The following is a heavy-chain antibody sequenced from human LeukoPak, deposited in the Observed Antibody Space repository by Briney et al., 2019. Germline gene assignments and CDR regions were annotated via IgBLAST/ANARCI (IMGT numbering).Heavy chain of an antibody. CDR1: GASFSSGDQY. V-gene: IGHV4-31*03. D-gene: IGHD3-22*01. CDR2: IHPSGRL. CDR3: SRGLDSRKLGY. Sequence: SETLSLTCTVSGASFSSGDQYWNWIRQSPGKGLEWIGSIHPSGRLYNNPFLESRVTISIDTSKNQFSLNLNSVTAADTAVYFCSRGLDSRKLGYWGQGTLVTVSS. J-gene: IGHJ4*02.